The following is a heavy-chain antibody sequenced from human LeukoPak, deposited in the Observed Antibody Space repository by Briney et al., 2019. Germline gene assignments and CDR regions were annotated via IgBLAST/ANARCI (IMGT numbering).Heavy chain of an antibody. V-gene: IGHV4-34*01. CDR1: GGSFSGYY. D-gene: IGHD6-13*01. CDR2: ISHSGST. Sequence: SETLSLTCAVYGGSFSGYYWSWIRQPPGKGLEWIGEISHSGSTNYNPSLKSRVTISVDTSKNQFSLKLSSVTAADTAVYYCASFIAAAGRDYWGQGTLVTVSS. J-gene: IGHJ4*02. CDR3: ASFIAAAGRDY.